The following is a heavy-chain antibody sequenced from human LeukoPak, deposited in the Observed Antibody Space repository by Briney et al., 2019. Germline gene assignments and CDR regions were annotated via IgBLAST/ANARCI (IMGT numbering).Heavy chain of an antibody. V-gene: IGHV3-53*01. CDR1: GLTFSINY. Sequence: PGGCLRLSCAASGLTFSINYIRWVCQGPGKGLGWGLVIYSGVSTYYADSVKGRFPISRDNSKNTLHLQMHSLRAEDTAVYYCAGDLRRPYWGQGTLVTVSS. CDR2: IYSGVST. J-gene: IGHJ4*02. CDR3: AGDLRRPY. D-gene: IGHD6-25*01.